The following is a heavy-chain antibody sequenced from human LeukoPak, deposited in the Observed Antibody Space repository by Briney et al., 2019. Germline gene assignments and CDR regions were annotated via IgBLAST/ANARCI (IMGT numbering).Heavy chain of an antibody. CDR1: GFTFSSYG. CDR3: AKGATVDDYGFFNY. J-gene: IGHJ4*02. D-gene: IGHD4-23*01. Sequence: GGSLRLSCAASGFTFSSYGMHWVRQAPGKGLEWVAVIWYDGSNKYYADSVKGRFTISRDNSKNTLYLQMNSLRAEDTAVYYCAKGATVDDYGFFNYWGQGTLVTVSS. V-gene: IGHV3-33*06. CDR2: IWYDGSNK.